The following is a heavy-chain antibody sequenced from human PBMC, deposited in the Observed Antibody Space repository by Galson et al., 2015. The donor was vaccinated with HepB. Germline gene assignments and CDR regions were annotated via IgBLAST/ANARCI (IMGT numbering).Heavy chain of an antibody. CDR3: ASSRGWVVPAAIPGWFDP. Sequence: SLRLSCAASGFTFSSYWMSWVRQAPGKGLEWVANIKQDGSEKYYVDSVKGRFTISRDNAKNSLYLQMNSLRAEDTAVYYCASSRGWVVPAAIPGWFDPWGQGTLVTVSS. V-gene: IGHV3-7*03. CDR1: GFTFSSYW. CDR2: IKQDGSEK. D-gene: IGHD2-2*01. J-gene: IGHJ5*02.